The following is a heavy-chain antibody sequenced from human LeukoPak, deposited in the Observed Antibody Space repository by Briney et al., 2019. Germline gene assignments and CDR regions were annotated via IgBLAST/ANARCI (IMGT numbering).Heavy chain of an antibody. CDR2: IYYSRST. CDR1: GGSISRGGYY. CDR3: ARGLPYDSSGYYFDGFDH. V-gene: IGHV4-31*03. J-gene: IGHJ4*02. D-gene: IGHD3-22*01. Sequence: PSETLSLTCTVSGGSISRGGYYWSWIRQHPGKALEWIGYIYYSRSTYYNPSLKSRVTISVDTSKNQFSLKLNSVTVADTAVYYCARGLPYDSSGYYFDGFDHWGQGTLVTVSS.